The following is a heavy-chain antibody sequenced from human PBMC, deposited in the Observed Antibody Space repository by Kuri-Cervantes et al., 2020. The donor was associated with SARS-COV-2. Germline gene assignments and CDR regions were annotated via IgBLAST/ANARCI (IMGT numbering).Heavy chain of an antibody. CDR3: ARLRRHNNAWFVTGYYMDV. Sequence: ASVKVSCKASGYTFTGYYMHWVRQAPGQGLEWMGWINSNSGGTNYAQKFQGWVTMTRDTSISTVYMELSRLRSDDTAVYYCARLRRHNNAWFVTGYYMDVWGKGTTVTVSS. J-gene: IGHJ6*03. CDR1: GYTFTGYY. D-gene: IGHD3-10*01. V-gene: IGHV1-2*04. CDR2: INSNSGGT.